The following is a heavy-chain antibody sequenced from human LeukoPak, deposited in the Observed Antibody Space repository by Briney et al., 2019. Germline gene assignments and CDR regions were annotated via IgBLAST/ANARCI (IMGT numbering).Heavy chain of an antibody. CDR3: ARPPPRYSSSWYLDFDY. CDR2: ISSSSSYI. V-gene: IGHV3-21*01. J-gene: IGHJ4*02. Sequence: GGSLRLSCAASGFTFSSYSMNWVRQAPGKGLEWVSSISSSSSYIYYADSVKGRFTISRDNAKNSLYLQMNSLRAEDTAVYYCARPPPRYSSSWYLDFDYWGQGTLVTVSS. CDR1: GFTFSSYS. D-gene: IGHD6-13*01.